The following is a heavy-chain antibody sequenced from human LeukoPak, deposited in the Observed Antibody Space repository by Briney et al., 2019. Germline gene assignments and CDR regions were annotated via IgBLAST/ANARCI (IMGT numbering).Heavy chain of an antibody. CDR3: ARVYSSGWYIDY. CDR2: ISACNGNT. Sequence: SVKVSCKASVYTFTRYGISWVRQAPGQGLAWMGWISACNGNTNYAHNLQGRVTMTTDTSTSTAYMELRSLRSDDTAVYYCARVYSSGWYIDYWGQGTLVAVSS. D-gene: IGHD6-19*01. J-gene: IGHJ4*02. V-gene: IGHV1-18*01. CDR1: VYTFTRYG.